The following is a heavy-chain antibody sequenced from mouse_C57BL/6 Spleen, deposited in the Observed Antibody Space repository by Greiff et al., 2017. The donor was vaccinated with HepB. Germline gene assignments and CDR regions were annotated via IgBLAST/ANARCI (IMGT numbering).Heavy chain of an antibody. V-gene: IGHV1-52*01. D-gene: IGHD2-4*01. CDR3: ARSGGYYDYDGIYAMDY. CDR1: GYTFTSYW. J-gene: IGHJ4*01. CDR2: IDPSDSET. Sequence: QVQLQQPGAELVRPGSSVKLSCKASGYTFTSYWMHWVKQRPIQGLEWIGNIDPSDSETHYNQKFKDKATLTVDKSSSTAYMQLSSLTSEDSAVYYCARSGGYYDYDGIYAMDYWGQGTSVTVSS.